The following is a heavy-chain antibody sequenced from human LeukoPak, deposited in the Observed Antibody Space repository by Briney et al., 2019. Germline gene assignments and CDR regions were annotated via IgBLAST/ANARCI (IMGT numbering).Heavy chain of an antibody. CDR2: INPNSGGT. Sequence: VSVKVSCKASGYTFTGYYMHWVRQAPGQGLEWMGWINPNSGGTNYAQKFQGRVTMTRDTSISTAYMELSRLRSDDTAVYYCARDSSVDTAMDPFDYWGQGTLVTVSS. CDR3: ARDSSVDTAMDPFDY. J-gene: IGHJ4*02. CDR1: GYTFTGYY. V-gene: IGHV1-2*02. D-gene: IGHD5-18*01.